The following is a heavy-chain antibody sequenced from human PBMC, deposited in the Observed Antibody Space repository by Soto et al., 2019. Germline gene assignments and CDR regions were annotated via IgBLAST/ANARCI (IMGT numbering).Heavy chain of an antibody. V-gene: IGHV4-4*02. CDR2: IYPSGST. J-gene: IGHJ6*01. CDR1: GGSISSINW. D-gene: IGHD2-21*01. CDR3: ARDISSILRADAHYGIGV. Sequence: QVQLQESGPGLVKPSGTLSLTCAVSGGSISSINWWSWVRQPQGKGLEWIGEIYPSGSTNYNPSLKSRVTISRDKSKNQCSLELSSVTAADTAVYYCARDISSILRADAHYGIGVWGQGTTVTVSP.